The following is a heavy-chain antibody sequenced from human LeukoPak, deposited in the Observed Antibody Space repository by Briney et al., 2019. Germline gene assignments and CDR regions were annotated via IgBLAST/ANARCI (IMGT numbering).Heavy chain of an antibody. CDR1: GFTFSSYV. J-gene: IGHJ4*02. Sequence: GGSLRLSCAASGFTFSSYVMHRLRQATDRGVEWVAVIWYDGINKHYADSVKGRFTISRDNSKNTLDLQMNSLRAEDPALYHCARDRGYSNGPADNWGQGTLVTVSS. D-gene: IGHD6-25*01. CDR2: IWYDGINK. V-gene: IGHV3-33*01. CDR3: ARDRGYSNGPADN.